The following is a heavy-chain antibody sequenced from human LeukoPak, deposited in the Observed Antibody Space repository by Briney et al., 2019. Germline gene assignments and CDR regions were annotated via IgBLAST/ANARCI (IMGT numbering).Heavy chain of an antibody. CDR3: ARDGAGYTSGWDY. CDR1: GGSISSSSYY. V-gene: IGHV4-39*07. J-gene: IGHJ4*02. D-gene: IGHD6-19*01. Sequence: SETLSLTCTVSGGSISSSSYYWGWIRQPPGKGLEWIGEIYHSGSTNYNPSLKSRVIISVDKSKNQFSLKLSSVTAADTAVYYCARDGAGYTSGWDYWGQGTLLTVSS. CDR2: IYHSGST.